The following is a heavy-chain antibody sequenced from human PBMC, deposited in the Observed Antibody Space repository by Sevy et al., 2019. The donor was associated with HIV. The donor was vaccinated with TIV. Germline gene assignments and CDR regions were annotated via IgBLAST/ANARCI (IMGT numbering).Heavy chain of an antibody. D-gene: IGHD3-9*01. J-gene: IGHJ4*02. CDR1: GGSISSSSYY. CDR3: ARFNILTGFDY. CDR2: IYTSGST. Sequence: TLSLTCTVSGGSISSSSYYWSWIRQPAGKGLEWIGRIYTSGSTNYNPSLKSRVTMSVDTSKNQLSLKLSSVTAADTAVYYCARFNILTGFDYWGQGILVTVSS. V-gene: IGHV4-61*02.